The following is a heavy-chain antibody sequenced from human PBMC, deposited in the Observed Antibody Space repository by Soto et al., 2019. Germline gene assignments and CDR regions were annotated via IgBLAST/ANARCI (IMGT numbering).Heavy chain of an antibody. D-gene: IGHD2-2*01. CDR3: ARWSPMRTSRRYCSSTSCYAGYYMDV. J-gene: IGHJ6*03. V-gene: IGHV3-21*01. CDR2: ISSSSSYI. CDR1: GFTFSSYS. Sequence: GGSLRLSCAASGFTFSSYSMNWVRQAPGKGLEWVSSISSSSSYIYYADSVKGRFTISRDNAKNSLYLQMNSLRAEDTALYYCARWSPMRTSRRYCSSTSCYAGYYMDVWGKGTTVTVSS.